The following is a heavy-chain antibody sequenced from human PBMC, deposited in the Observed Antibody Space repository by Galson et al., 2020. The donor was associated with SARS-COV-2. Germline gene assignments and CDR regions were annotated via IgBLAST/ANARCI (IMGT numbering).Heavy chain of an antibody. V-gene: IGHV4-34*01. J-gene: IGHJ5*02. Sequence: SETLSLTCAVYGGSFSGYYWTWIRQPPGKGLEWIGEINHSGSSNYNPSLKSRVTMSVDTSKNQFSLKLSSVTAADTAVYYCARDGAGAAAGTGGLSSWGQGTLVTVSS. D-gene: IGHD6-13*01. CDR3: ARDGAGAAAGTGGLSS. CDR2: INHSGSS. CDR1: GGSFSGYY.